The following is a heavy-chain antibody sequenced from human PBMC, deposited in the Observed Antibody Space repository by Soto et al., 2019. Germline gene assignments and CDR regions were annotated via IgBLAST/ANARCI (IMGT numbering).Heavy chain of an antibody. D-gene: IGHD3-3*01. CDR2: IRRSGGST. Sequence: GGSLRLSCAASGFTFSSYAMSWVRQAPGKGLEWVSAIRRSGGSTYYADSVKSRFTISRDNSKNTLYLQMNSLRAEDTAVYYCAKDILRGSYYDFWSGYYTHYYYGMDVWGQGTTVTVSS. V-gene: IGHV3-23*01. CDR1: GFTFSSYA. CDR3: AKDILRGSYYDFWSGYYTHYYYGMDV. J-gene: IGHJ6*02.